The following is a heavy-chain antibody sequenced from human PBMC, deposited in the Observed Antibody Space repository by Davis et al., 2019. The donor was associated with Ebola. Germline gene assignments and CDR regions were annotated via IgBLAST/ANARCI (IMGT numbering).Heavy chain of an antibody. CDR1: GFTFSSYG. CDR2: ISNDGSNK. V-gene: IGHV3-30*03. CDR3: AAGTTSP. D-gene: IGHD1-7*01. Sequence: GGSLRLSCAASGFTFSSYGMHWVRQAPGKGLEWVAVISNDGSNKYYADSVKGRFIISRDNSKNSLYLQMNSLRAEDTAVYYCAAGTTSPWGQGTLVTVSS. J-gene: IGHJ5*02.